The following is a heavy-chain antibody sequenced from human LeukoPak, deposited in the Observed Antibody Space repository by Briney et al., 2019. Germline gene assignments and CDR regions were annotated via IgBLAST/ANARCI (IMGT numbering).Heavy chain of an antibody. CDR3: AKDPPCSGGNCYGYFES. Sequence: GGSLRLSCAASGFTFSTYAMNWVRQAPGKGLEWVSIISGSGGNTFYADSVKGRFTISRDNSKNTLYLQMNNLRDEDTAVYYCAKDPPCSGGNCYGYFESWGQGILVTVSS. V-gene: IGHV3-23*01. D-gene: IGHD2-15*01. J-gene: IGHJ4*02. CDR1: GFTFSTYA. CDR2: ISGSGGNT.